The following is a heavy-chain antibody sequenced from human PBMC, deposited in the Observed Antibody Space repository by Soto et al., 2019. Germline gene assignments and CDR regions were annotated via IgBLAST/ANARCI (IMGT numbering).Heavy chain of an antibody. J-gene: IGHJ4*02. V-gene: IGHV3-33*01. Sequence: GGSLRLSCAASGFTFSSYGMHWVRQAPGKGLEWVAVIWYDGSNKYYADSVKGRFTISRDNSKNTLYVQMNSLRAEDTAVYYCARLDPAYCSGGSCYSRFDYWGQGTLVTVSS. CDR2: IWYDGSNK. CDR1: GFTFSSYG. CDR3: ARLDPAYCSGGSCYSRFDY. D-gene: IGHD2-15*01.